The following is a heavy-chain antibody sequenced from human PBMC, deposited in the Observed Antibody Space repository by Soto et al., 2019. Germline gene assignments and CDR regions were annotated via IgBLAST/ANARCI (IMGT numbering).Heavy chain of an antibody. Sequence: QLLESGPGLVQPSETLSLTCTVSGGSISSSSYYWGWIRQPPGKGLEWIGSIYYSGSTYYNPSLKSRVTISVDTSKNQFSLKLSSVTAADTAVYYCAVRNGGLPLDAFDIWGQGTMVTVSS. CDR1: GGSISSSSYY. D-gene: IGHD1-1*01. CDR2: IYYSGST. CDR3: AVRNGGLPLDAFDI. J-gene: IGHJ3*02. V-gene: IGHV4-39*01.